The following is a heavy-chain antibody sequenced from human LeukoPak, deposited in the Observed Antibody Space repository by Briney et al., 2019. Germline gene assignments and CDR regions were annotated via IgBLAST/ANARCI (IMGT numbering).Heavy chain of an antibody. CDR1: GYTFTGYY. Sequence: GASVKVSCKASGYTFTGYYMHWVRQAPGQGLEWMGWINPNSGGTNYAQKFQGRVTMTRDTSTSTFYMELSTLRYEDTAVYYCARGSYYYMDVWVKGTTVTISS. J-gene: IGHJ6*03. CDR2: INPNSGGT. V-gene: IGHV1-2*02. CDR3: ARGSYYYMDV.